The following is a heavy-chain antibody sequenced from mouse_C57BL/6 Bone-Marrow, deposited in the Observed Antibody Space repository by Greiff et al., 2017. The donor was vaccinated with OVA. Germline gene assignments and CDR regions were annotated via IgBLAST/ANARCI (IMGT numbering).Heavy chain of an antibody. D-gene: IGHD4-1*01. J-gene: IGHJ2*01. CDR2: ISSGSSTI. Sequence: DVHLVESGGGLVKPGGSLKLSCAASGFTFSDYGMHWVRQAPEKGLEWVAYISSGSSTIYYADTVKGRFTISRDNAKNTLFLQMTSLRSEDTAMYYCARWDGTDFDYWGQGTTLTVSS. CDR1: GFTFSDYG. CDR3: ARWDGTDFDY. V-gene: IGHV5-17*01.